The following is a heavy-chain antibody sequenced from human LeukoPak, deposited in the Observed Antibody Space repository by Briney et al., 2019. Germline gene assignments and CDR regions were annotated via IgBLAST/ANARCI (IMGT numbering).Heavy chain of an antibody. V-gene: IGHV3-48*03. Sequence: GGSLRLSCAASGFTFSSYEMNWVRQAPGKGLEWVSYISSSGSTIYYADSVKGRFTISRDNSKNTLYLQMNSLRAEDTAVYYCAKSGSYRENDAFDIWGQGTMVTVSS. D-gene: IGHD3-16*02. CDR1: GFTFSSYE. CDR3: AKSGSYRENDAFDI. CDR2: ISSSGSTI. J-gene: IGHJ3*02.